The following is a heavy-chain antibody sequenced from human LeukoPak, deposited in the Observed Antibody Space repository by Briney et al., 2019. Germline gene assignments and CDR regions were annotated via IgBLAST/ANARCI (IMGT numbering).Heavy chain of an antibody. CDR1: GGSISSRDAY. CDR2: IYYTGSS. V-gene: IGHV4-39*01. Sequence: SETLSLTCTVSGGSISSRDAYWGWIRQPPGKGPEWVGTIYYTGSSYYNSSLKSRVTFSVDTSKNQISLTLKSVTAADTAVYYCGRLGLYGYSYGYVDYWGQGALVTVSS. J-gene: IGHJ4*02. CDR3: GRLGLYGYSYGYVDY. D-gene: IGHD5-18*01.